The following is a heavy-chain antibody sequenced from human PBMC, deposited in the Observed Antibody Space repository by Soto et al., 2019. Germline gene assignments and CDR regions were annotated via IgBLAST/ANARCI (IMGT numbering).Heavy chain of an antibody. J-gene: IGHJ6*02. Sequence: QVQLVESGGGVVQPGRSLRLSCAASGFTFSSYGMHWVRQAPGKGLEWVAVISYDGSNKYYADSVKGRFTISRDNSKNTLYLQMNSLRAEDTAVYYCAKDRLVAATYAYYYGMDVWGQGTTVTVSS. V-gene: IGHV3-30*18. CDR2: ISYDGSNK. CDR1: GFTFSSYG. CDR3: AKDRLVAATYAYYYGMDV. D-gene: IGHD2-15*01.